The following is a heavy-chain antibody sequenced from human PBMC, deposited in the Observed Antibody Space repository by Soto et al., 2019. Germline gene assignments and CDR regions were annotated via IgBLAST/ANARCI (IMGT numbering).Heavy chain of an antibody. CDR1: GYSFAGYW. CDR3: ARLPGVRGVFDGFNV. Sequence: LKISCKGSGYSFAGYWIGWVRQMPGKGLDWMGVIYPSDSDTRYSPSFHGQVTISADKSISTAYLQWSSLKASDTAMYFCARLPGVRGVFDGFNVWGQGTMVTVSS. V-gene: IGHV5-51*01. CDR2: IYPSDSDT. J-gene: IGHJ3*01. D-gene: IGHD3-10*01.